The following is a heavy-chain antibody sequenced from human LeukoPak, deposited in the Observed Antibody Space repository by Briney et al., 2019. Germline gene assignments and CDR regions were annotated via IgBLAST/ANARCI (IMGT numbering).Heavy chain of an antibody. Sequence: PGRSLRLSCAASGFTFSSYGMHWVRQAPGKGLEWVAVIWYDGSNKYYADSVKGRFTISRDNSKNTLYLQMNSLRAEDTAVYYCAKGTYGSGSYYMYYWGQGTLDTVSS. D-gene: IGHD3-10*01. CDR3: AKGTYGSGSYYMYY. V-gene: IGHV3-33*06. CDR2: IWYDGSNK. J-gene: IGHJ4*02. CDR1: GFTFSSYG.